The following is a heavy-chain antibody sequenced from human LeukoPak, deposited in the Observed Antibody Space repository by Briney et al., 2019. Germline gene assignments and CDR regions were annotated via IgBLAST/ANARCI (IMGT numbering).Heavy chain of an antibody. D-gene: IGHD3-22*01. CDR1: GGSTSSSSFY. Sequence: NPSETLSLTCTVSGGSTSSSSFYWGWIRPPPGKGLECLGRISYSGRTYYNPSLQSRVTISVDTSKNQFSLRLSSVTAADTAVYYCARLRAYYYDSSGYYNFDFWGQRTLVTVSS. CDR2: ISYSGRT. CDR3: ARLRAYYYDSSGYYNFDF. J-gene: IGHJ4*02. V-gene: IGHV4-39*01.